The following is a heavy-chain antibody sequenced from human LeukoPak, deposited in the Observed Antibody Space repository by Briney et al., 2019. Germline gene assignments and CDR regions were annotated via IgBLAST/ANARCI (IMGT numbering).Heavy chain of an antibody. V-gene: IGHV4-39*01. J-gene: IGHJ4*02. CDR2: IYYSGST. CDR3: ARTRYYYGSRSYGAPYYFDY. Sequence: SETLSLTCTVSGGSISSNSYYWGWIRQPPGKGLEWIGSIYYSGSTYYNPSLKNRLTISVDTSKNQFSLKLSSVTAADTAVYYCARTRYYYGSRSYGAPYYFDYWGQGALVTVSS. CDR1: GGSISSNSYY. D-gene: IGHD3-10*01.